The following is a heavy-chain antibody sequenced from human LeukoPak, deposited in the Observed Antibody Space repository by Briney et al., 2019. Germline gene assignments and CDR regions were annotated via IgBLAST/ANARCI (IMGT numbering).Heavy chain of an antibody. Sequence: GGSLRLSCAASGFIFSDHYIDWVRQAPGKGLEWVGRIRNKANRYTTEYAASVKGRFIISRDDLKKSLYLQMNSLKTEDTVVYYCSRSESSGYDVFDIWGQGTMVTVSS. CDR3: SRSESSGYDVFDI. D-gene: IGHD3-22*01. CDR2: IRNKANRYTT. V-gene: IGHV3-72*01. CDR1: GFIFSDHY. J-gene: IGHJ3*02.